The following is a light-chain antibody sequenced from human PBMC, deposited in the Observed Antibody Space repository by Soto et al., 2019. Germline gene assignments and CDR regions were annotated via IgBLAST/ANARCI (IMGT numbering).Light chain of an antibody. V-gene: IGLV1-40*01. CDR2: DNT. J-gene: IGLJ1*01. CDR1: YTNIGEGYQ. CDR3: SSYAGNNYYV. Sequence: QSVLTQPPSVSGAPGHRVTISCTGTYTNIGEGYQVHWYQQLPGAAPKLLISDNTNRPSGVPDRFSGSKFGNTASLTVSGLQAEDEADYYCSSYAGNNYYVFGTGTKLTVL.